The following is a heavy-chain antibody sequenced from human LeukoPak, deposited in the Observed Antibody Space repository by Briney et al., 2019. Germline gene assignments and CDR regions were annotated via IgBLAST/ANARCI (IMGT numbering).Heavy chain of an antibody. CDR1: GFTVSSNY. J-gene: IGHJ4*02. Sequence: GGSLRLSCAASGFTVSSNYMSWVRQAPGKGLEWVSVIYSGGSTYYADSVKGRFTISRHNSKNTLYLQMNSLRAEDTAVYYCARDYDFWSGYSHFDYWGQGTLVTVSS. D-gene: IGHD3-3*01. CDR3: ARDYDFWSGYSHFDY. CDR2: IYSGGST. V-gene: IGHV3-53*04.